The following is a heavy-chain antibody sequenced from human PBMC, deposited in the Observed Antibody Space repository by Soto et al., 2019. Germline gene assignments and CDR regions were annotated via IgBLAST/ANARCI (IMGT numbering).Heavy chain of an antibody. CDR3: VTDSYTRYSHEPATAC. Sequence: FRQVPGKGLEWVANIRQDGISKHYVDSVKGRFTISRDNGMNSLYLEMNSLRVEDTGLYYCVTDSYTRYSHEPATACWGQG. CDR2: IRQDGISK. D-gene: IGHD3-16*02. J-gene: IGHJ4*02. V-gene: IGHV3-7*01.